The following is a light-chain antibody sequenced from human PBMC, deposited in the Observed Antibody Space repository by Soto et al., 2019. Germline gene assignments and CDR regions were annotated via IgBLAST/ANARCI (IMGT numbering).Light chain of an antibody. CDR2: DVS. J-gene: IGLJ1*01. CDR1: SSDVGGYNY. CDR3: SSYTSSSTYV. V-gene: IGLV2-14*01. Sequence: QSVLTQPASVSGSPGQSITISCTGTSSDVGGYNYVSWYQQHPGKVPKLMIYDVSNRPSGVSNRFSGSKSGNTASLTISGLQGEDEADYYCSSYTSSSTYVLGTGTKVTV.